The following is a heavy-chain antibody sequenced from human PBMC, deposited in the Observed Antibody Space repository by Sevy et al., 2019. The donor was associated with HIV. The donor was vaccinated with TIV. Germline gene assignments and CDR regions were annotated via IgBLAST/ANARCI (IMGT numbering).Heavy chain of an antibody. D-gene: IGHD3-10*01. CDR3: AKDHYYGSGSSLNY. CDR2: ISGSGGST. J-gene: IGHJ4*02. CDR1: GFTFSSYA. Sequence: GGSLRLSCAASGFTFSSYAMSWVRQAPGKGLEWVSAISGSGGSTYYSDSVKGRFTISRDNSKNTLYLQMNSLRAEDPAVYYCAKDHYYGSGSSLNYWGQGTLVTVSS. V-gene: IGHV3-23*01.